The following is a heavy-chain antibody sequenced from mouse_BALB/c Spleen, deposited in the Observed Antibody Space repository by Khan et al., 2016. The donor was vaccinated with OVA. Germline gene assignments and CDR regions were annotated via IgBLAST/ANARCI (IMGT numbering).Heavy chain of an antibody. D-gene: IGHD2-10*01. V-gene: IGHV2-6-1*01. J-gene: IGHJ4*01. CDR3: ARQPYYHYYIMDY. CDR1: GFLLTNYG. Sequence: QMQLEESGPGLVAPSQSLSITCTISGFLLTNYGVHWVRQPPGKGLEWLVVIWSDGSTTYNSALKSRLSISKDNSKSQVFLKMNSLQTDDKARYYCARQPYYHYYIMDYWGQGTSVTVSS. CDR2: IWSDGST.